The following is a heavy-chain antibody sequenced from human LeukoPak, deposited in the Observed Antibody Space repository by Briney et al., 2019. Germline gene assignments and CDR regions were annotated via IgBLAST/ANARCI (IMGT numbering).Heavy chain of an antibody. D-gene: IGHD3-22*01. Sequence: ASVKVSCKASGYTFTSYDINWVRQATGQGPEWMGWMNPNSGNTGYAQKFQGRVTITRNTSISTAYMELSSLRSEDTAVYYCARVYDSSGYYLGYWGQGTLVTVSS. CDR3: ARVYDSSGYYLGY. CDR1: GYTFTSYD. J-gene: IGHJ4*02. CDR2: MNPNSGNT. V-gene: IGHV1-8*03.